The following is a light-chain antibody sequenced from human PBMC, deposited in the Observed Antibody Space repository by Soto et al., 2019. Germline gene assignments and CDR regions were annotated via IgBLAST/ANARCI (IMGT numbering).Light chain of an antibody. Sequence: QSLLTHPASVSGSPGQSITISCTGTSSDVGGYNYVSWYQQHPGKAPKLMIYDVSNRPSGVSNRFSGSKSGDTASLTISGLQAEDEADYYCSSYTSSSTLYVFGTGTKVTVL. CDR3: SSYTSSSTLYV. CDR1: SSDVGGYNY. V-gene: IGLV2-14*01. J-gene: IGLJ1*01. CDR2: DVS.